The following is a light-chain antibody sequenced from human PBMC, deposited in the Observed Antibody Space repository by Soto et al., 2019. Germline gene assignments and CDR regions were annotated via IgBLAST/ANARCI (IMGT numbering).Light chain of an antibody. CDR2: VGTGGIVG. CDR3: GADHGSGSNFVYLV. CDR1: SGYSNYK. V-gene: IGLV9-49*01. J-gene: IGLJ2*01. Sequence: QLVLTQPPSASASLGASVTLTCTLSSGYSNYKVDWYQQRPGKGPRFVMRVGTGGIVGSKGDGIPDRFSVLGSGLNRYLTSKNIQEEDESDYHCGADHGSGSNFVYLVFGGGTKVTVL.